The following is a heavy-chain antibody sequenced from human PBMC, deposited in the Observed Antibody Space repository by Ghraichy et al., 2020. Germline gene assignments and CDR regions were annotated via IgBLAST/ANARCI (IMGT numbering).Heavy chain of an antibody. D-gene: IGHD3-22*01. CDR2: TRQDGSES. J-gene: IGHJ3*02. CDR1: GFSFSRYW. V-gene: IGHV3-7*01. Sequence: GGSLRLSCAASGFSFSRYWMSWVRQAPGKGLEWVANTRQDGSESYYVDSVKGRFTISRDNAKNSLYLQMNRLRAEDTAVYYCARGDYYDSSGHYIEVFDIWGQGTMVTVSS. CDR3: ARGDYYDSSGHYIEVFDI.